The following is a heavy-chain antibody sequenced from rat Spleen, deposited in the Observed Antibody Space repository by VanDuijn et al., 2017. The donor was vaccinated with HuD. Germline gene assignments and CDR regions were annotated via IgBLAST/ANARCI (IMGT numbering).Heavy chain of an antibody. CDR2: ISYDGSTT. CDR1: GFTFSDYY. J-gene: IGHJ4*01. D-gene: IGHD1-6*01. V-gene: IGHV5-29*01. Sequence: EVQLVESDGGLVQPGRSLKLSCAASGFTFSDYYMAWVRQTPTKGLEWVATISYDGSTTYYRDSVKGRFTISRDNAESTLYLQMDSRRAEATATYYCASLMYTPDYLGVMDVWGQGASVTVSS. CDR3: ASLMYTPDYLGVMDV.